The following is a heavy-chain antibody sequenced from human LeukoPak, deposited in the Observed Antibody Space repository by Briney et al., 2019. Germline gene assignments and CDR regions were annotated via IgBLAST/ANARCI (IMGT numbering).Heavy chain of an antibody. Sequence: PSETLSLTCTVSGGSISSGGYYWSWIRQHPGKGLEWIGYIYYSGSTYYNPSLKSRVTISVDTSKNQFSLKLSSVTAADTAVYYCARDLFRDDSSGYYLPYWGQGTLVTASS. J-gene: IGHJ4*02. D-gene: IGHD3-22*01. CDR3: ARDLFRDDSSGYYLPY. V-gene: IGHV4-31*03. CDR1: GGSISSGGYY. CDR2: IYYSGST.